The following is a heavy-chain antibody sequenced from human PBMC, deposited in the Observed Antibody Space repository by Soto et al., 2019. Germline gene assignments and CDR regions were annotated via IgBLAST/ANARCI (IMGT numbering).Heavy chain of an antibody. V-gene: IGHV3-73*01. D-gene: IGHD7-27*01. CDR2: IRSKANSYAT. Sequence: EVQLVESGGGLVQPGGSLKLSCAASGFTFSGSAMHWVRQASGKGLEWVGRIRSKANSYATAYAASVKGRFTISRDXSXNXXYLQMNSLKTEDTAVYYCTRPLPGRWGYYYYGMDVWGQGTTVTVSS. CDR3: TRPLPGRWGYYYYGMDV. J-gene: IGHJ6*02. CDR1: GFTFSGSA.